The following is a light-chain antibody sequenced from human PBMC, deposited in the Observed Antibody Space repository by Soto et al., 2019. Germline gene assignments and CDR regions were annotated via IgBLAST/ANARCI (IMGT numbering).Light chain of an antibody. V-gene: IGLV2-11*01. CDR3: CSYAGSYSYV. CDR1: SSDVGGYNY. CDR2: DVS. J-gene: IGLJ1*01. Sequence: QSALTQPRSVSGSPGQSLTISCTGTSSDVGGYNYVSWYQQHPGKAPKLMIYDVSKRPSGVPDRFSGSKSGNTASLTISGLQAEDEADYYCCSYAGSYSYVFGTGTRSPS.